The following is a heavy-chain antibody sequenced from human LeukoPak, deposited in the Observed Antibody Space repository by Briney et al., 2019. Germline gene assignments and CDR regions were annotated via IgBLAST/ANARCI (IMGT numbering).Heavy chain of an antibody. J-gene: IGHJ4*02. D-gene: IGHD6-13*01. CDR3: ARGGEQQLVLVYFDY. Sequence: SQTLSLTCAISGDSVSGNSVAWHWIRQSPSRGLEWLGRIYYRSKWGSDYATSVKSRITINIDTSKNQFSLKLSSVTAADTAVYYCARGGEQQLVLVYFDYWGQGTLVTVSS. V-gene: IGHV6-1*01. CDR1: GDSVSGNSVA. CDR2: IYYRSKWGS.